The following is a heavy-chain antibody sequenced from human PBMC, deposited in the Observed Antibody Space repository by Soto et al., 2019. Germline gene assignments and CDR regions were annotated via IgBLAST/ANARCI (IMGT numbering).Heavy chain of an antibody. CDR1: GFTFSTYG. D-gene: IGHD5-18*01. Sequence: QVQLVESGGGVVQPGKSLRLSCAASGFTFSTYGMHWVRQAPGKGLEWVAVIWYDGSNKYHGDSLKGRFTISRDNSKNTLYLQINNLRGEDTAVYYCGRDGALGDTAVVDSWGQGTLVTVSS. CDR3: GRDGALGDTAVVDS. CDR2: IWYDGSNK. J-gene: IGHJ4*02. V-gene: IGHV3-33*01.